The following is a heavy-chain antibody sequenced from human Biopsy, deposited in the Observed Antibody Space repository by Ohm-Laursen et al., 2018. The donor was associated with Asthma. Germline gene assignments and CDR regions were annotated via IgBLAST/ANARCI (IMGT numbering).Heavy chain of an antibody. CDR2: IYYSGST. CDR1: YGSITSSGYY. V-gene: IGHV4-31*03. CDR3: ARAQDYYDSRGYYRSFDY. Sequence: PSQTLSLTCTVSYGSITSSGYYCPWLRQHPGKGLEWIGIIYYSGSTYYNPSLKSRVSISINTSKNQFSLKLSSVTAADTAVYYGARAQDYYDSRGYYRSFDYWGQGTLVTVSS. D-gene: IGHD3-22*01. J-gene: IGHJ4*02.